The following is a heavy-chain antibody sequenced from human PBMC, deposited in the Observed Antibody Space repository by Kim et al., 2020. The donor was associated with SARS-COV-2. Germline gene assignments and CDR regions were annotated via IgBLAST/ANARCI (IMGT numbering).Heavy chain of an antibody. J-gene: IGHJ4*02. Sequence: GGSLRLSCAASGFTFSSYAMSWVRQAPGKGLEWVSGVSGSGGSIYHADSVKGRFTISRDNSKNTLYLQMNSLRAEDTAVYYCAKDTTFRIEVAGSFDYWGQGTLVTVSS. CDR2: VSGSGGSI. CDR1: GFTFSSYA. CDR3: AKDTTFRIEVAGSFDY. V-gene: IGHV3-23*01. D-gene: IGHD6-19*01.